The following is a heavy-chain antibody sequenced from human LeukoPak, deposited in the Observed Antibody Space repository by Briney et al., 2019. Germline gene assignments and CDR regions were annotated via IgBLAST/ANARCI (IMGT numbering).Heavy chain of an antibody. D-gene: IGHD3-10*01. V-gene: IGHV4-59*01. CDR3: ARLYGSGSYSSDY. CDR2: IYYSGST. Sequence: SETLSLTCTVSGGSLSSYYWSWLRQPPGKGLEWIGYIYYSGSTNYNPSLKSRVTISVDTSKNQFSLKLSSVTAADTAVYYCARLYGSGSYSSDYWGQGTLVTVSS. CDR1: GGSLSSYY. J-gene: IGHJ4*02.